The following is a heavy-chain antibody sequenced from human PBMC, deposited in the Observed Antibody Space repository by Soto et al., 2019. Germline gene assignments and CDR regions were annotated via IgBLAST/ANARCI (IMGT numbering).Heavy chain of an antibody. Sequence: QVQLVQSGAEVKKPGSSVKVSCKASGGTFSSYAISWVRQAPGQGLEWMGGIIPIFGTANYAQKFQGRVTITADDTTRTAYMELSSLRSEDTAVYYCARGPEIRDYGEDTYWYFDLWGRGTLVTVSS. D-gene: IGHD4-17*01. CDR3: ARGPEIRDYGEDTYWYFDL. CDR1: GGTFSSYA. J-gene: IGHJ2*01. V-gene: IGHV1-69*12. CDR2: IIPIFGTA.